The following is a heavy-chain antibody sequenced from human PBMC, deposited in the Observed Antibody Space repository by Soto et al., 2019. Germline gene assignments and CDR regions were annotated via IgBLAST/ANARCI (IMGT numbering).Heavy chain of an antibody. CDR1: GFTFSSYS. J-gene: IGHJ4*02. Sequence: EVQLVESGGGLVKPGGSLRLSCAASGFTFSSYSVNWVRQAPGKGLEWVSSISRNSDYIYYSDSVKGRFIISRDNARTSLYLHMNSLRAEDTAVYYCARVGAYFGEFDYFDYWGQGALVTVSS. CDR3: ARVGAYFGEFDYFDY. D-gene: IGHD3-10*01. CDR2: ISRNSDYI. V-gene: IGHV3-21*01.